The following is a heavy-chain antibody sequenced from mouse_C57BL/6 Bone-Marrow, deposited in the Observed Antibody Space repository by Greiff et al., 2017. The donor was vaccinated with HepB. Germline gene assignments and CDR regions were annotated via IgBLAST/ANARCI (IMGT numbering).Heavy chain of an antibody. D-gene: IGHD1-1*01. CDR3: ARRHYYGSSYYFDY. CDR2: IHPNSGST. Sequence: QVQLKQPGAELVKPGASVKLSCKASGYTFTSYWMHWVKQRPGQGLEWIGMIHPNSGSTNYNEKFKSKATLTVDKSSSTAYMQLSSLTSEDSAVYYCARRHYYGSSYYFDYWGQGTTLTVSS. CDR1: GYTFTSYW. J-gene: IGHJ2*01. V-gene: IGHV1-64*01.